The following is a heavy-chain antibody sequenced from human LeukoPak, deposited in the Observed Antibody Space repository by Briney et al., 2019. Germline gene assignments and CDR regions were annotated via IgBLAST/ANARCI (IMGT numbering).Heavy chain of an antibody. Sequence: PGGSLRLSCAASGFTFSSYAMSWVRQAPGKGLVWVSHISSDGSGTTYADSVKGRFTISRDNAKNTLYLQMHSLRAEDTAVYYCARAAYGDYTDYWGQGTLVTVSS. D-gene: IGHD4-17*01. CDR2: ISSDGSGT. CDR3: ARAAYGDYTDY. V-gene: IGHV3-74*01. CDR1: GFTFSSYA. J-gene: IGHJ4*02.